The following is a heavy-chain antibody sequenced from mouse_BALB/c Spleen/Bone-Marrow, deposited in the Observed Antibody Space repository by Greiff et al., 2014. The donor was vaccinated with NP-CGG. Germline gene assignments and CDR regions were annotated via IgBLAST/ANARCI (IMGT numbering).Heavy chain of an antibody. Sequence: EVKLEESGAELVKPGASVKLSCTASGFNIKDTYMHWVKQRPEQGLEWIGRIYPANGNTKYDPKFKGKAIITADTSSNTAYLQLTSMTSDDTTVYYCAIYYYGSSEFAYWGQGTLVTVSA. D-gene: IGHD1-1*01. CDR1: GFNIKDTY. V-gene: IGHV14-3*02. CDR2: IYPANGNT. J-gene: IGHJ3*01. CDR3: AIYYYGSSEFAY.